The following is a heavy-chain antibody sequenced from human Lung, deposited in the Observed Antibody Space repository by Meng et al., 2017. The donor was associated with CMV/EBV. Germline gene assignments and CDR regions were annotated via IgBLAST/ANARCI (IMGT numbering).Heavy chain of an antibody. CDR3: ARVVTALWGYYFDY. V-gene: IGHV4-4*02. Sequence: QVRLREPGQGLVKPSGTWSLTCAVSGGSFSSSNWWSWVRQPPKKGLGWIGEIYHSGSTNYNPSLKSRVTISVDKSKNQFSLKLSSVTAADTAVYYCARVVTALWGYYFDYCGQGTLVTVSS. CDR2: IYHSGST. CDR1: GGSFSSSNW. J-gene: IGHJ4*02. D-gene: IGHD2-21*02.